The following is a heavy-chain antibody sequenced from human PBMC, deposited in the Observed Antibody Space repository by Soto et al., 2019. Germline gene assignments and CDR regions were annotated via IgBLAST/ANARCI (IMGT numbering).Heavy chain of an antibody. CDR2: TIPALGKT. V-gene: IGHV1-69*10. CDR1: GDNFEKNV. Sequence: GASVKVSCKTSGDNFEKNVFTWVRQAPGQGLEWMGGTIPALGKTHYIEKFQGRVTITVDDATRTMYMEVRDLTSEDTAIYYCARGPFRPSAMDVWGQGTTVTVSS. D-gene: IGHD3-10*01. J-gene: IGHJ6*02. CDR3: ARGPFRPSAMDV.